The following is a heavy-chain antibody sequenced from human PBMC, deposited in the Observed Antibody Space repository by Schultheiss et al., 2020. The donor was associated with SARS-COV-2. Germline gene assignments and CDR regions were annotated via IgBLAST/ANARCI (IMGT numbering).Heavy chain of an antibody. Sequence: GGSLRLSCAASGFTFSSYAMSWVRQAPGKGLEWVANIKQDGSEKYYVDSVKGRFTISRDNSKNTLYLQMNSLRAEDTAVYYCAKGTPMIVVALFDYWGQGTLVTVSS. CDR1: GFTFSSYA. J-gene: IGHJ4*02. V-gene: IGHV3-7*03. D-gene: IGHD3-22*01. CDR2: IKQDGSEK. CDR3: AKGTPMIVVALFDY.